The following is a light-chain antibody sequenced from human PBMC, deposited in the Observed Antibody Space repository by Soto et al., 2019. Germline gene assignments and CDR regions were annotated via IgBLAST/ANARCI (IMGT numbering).Light chain of an antibody. Sequence: EILMTQSPATLSVSPGERATLSCRASQSVSNNLAWYQQKPGQVPRLLIYGASTRATGIPARFSGSGSGTEFTLTISSLQSEDFAVYFCQQYNNWPITFGQGTRLEIK. CDR2: GAS. V-gene: IGKV3-15*01. CDR3: QQYNNWPIT. J-gene: IGKJ5*01. CDR1: QSVSNN.